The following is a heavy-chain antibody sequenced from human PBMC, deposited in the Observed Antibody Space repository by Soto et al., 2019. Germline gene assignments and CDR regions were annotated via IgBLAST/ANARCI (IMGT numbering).Heavy chain of an antibody. Sequence: SETLSLTCTVSGGSISSYYWSWIRQPPGKGLEWIGYIYYSGSTNYNPSLKSRVTISVDTSKNQFSLKLSSVTAADTAVYYCARGGRWLQLYDWYFDLWGRGTLVTVSS. CDR1: GGSISSYY. V-gene: IGHV4-59*01. CDR2: IYYSGST. CDR3: ARGGRWLQLYDWYFDL. J-gene: IGHJ2*01. D-gene: IGHD5-12*01.